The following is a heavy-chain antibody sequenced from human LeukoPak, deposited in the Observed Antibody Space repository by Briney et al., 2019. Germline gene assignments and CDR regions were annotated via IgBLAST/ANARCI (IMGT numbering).Heavy chain of an antibody. D-gene: IGHD1-26*01. CDR2: ISSSASTI. J-gene: IGHJ4*02. CDR3: ARVGASYGALDY. V-gene: IGHV3-48*03. Sequence: PGGSLRLSCAASGVTFSTFEVNWVRQAPGKGLEWVSFISSSASTIFYAGSVKGRFTISRDNARNSLYLQMNSLRFEDTAIYYCARVGASYGALDYWGQGALVTVSS. CDR1: GVTFSTFE.